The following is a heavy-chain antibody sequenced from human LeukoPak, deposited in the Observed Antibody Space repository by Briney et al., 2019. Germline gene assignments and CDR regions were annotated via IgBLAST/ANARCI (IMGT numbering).Heavy chain of an antibody. CDR3: STPVTALTY. CDR2: IRGKDNTYAT. Sequence: GGSLRLSCAASGFTFSASAIHWVRQASGKGLEWVGRIRGKDNTYATDYAGSVKGRFTISRYDSKNTAYLQMNSLKTDDTAVYYCSTPVTALTYWGQGTLVTVSS. D-gene: IGHD2-21*02. CDR1: GFTFSASA. V-gene: IGHV3-73*01. J-gene: IGHJ4*02.